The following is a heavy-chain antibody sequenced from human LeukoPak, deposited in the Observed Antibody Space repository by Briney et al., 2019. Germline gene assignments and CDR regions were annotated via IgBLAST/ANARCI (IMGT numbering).Heavy chain of an antibody. D-gene: IGHD6-6*01. CDR3: ARLEFSSSFYFDY. V-gene: IGHV1-46*01. J-gene: IGHJ4*02. CDR1: GYIFTNYY. CDR2: VNPTGGTA. Sequence: ASVKVSCKASGYIFTNYYMNWVRQAPGQGLEWMGIVNPTGGTASYAQKFQGRVTMTRDTSTSTVYMELSSLRSEDTAVYYCARLEFSSSFYFDYWGQGTLVTVSS.